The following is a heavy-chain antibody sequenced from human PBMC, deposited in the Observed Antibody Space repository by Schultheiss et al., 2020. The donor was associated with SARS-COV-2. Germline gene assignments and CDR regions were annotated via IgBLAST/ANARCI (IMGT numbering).Heavy chain of an antibody. J-gene: IGHJ6*02. CDR3: AVGMMVRGVTRRAYYGMDV. CDR1: GFTFSNAW. V-gene: IGHV3-15*01. CDR2: IKSKTDGGTT. Sequence: GGSLRLSCAASGFTFSNAWMSWVRQAPGKGLEWVGRIKSKTDGGTTDYAAPVKGRFTISRDDSKNTLYLQMNSLKTEDTAVYYCAVGMMVRGVTRRAYYGMDVWGQGTTVTVSS. D-gene: IGHD3-10*01.